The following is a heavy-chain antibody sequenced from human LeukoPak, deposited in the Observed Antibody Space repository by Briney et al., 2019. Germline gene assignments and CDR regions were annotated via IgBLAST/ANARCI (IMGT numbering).Heavy chain of an antibody. CDR2: ISYDGSNK. CDR1: GFTFSSYA. Sequence: GGSLRLFCAASGFTFSSYAMHWVRQAPCKGLEWVAVISYDGSNKYYADSVKGRFTISRDNSKNTLYLQMNSLRAEDTAVYYCARETSSSWYGCFDYWGQGTLVTVSS. J-gene: IGHJ4*02. CDR3: ARETSSSWYGCFDY. D-gene: IGHD6-13*01. V-gene: IGHV3-30-3*01.